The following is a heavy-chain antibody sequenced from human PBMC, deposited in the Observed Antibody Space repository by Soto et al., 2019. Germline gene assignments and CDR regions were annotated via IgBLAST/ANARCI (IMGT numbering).Heavy chain of an antibody. CDR3: TRRAPSRAFDF. Sequence: PGGSLRLSCVASGFTFSDHNIDWVRHAPGKGLEWVGRTRGKANSYTTDYAASVKGRFTISRDDSKNSAFLQMNSLKTEDTALYYCTRRAPSRAFDFWGQGTPVTVSS. CDR2: TRGKANSYTT. CDR1: GFTFSDHN. V-gene: IGHV3-72*01. J-gene: IGHJ4*02.